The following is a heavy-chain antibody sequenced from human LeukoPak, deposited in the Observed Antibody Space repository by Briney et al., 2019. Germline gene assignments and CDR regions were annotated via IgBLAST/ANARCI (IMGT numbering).Heavy chain of an antibody. CDR2: IIPIFGTA. V-gene: IGHV1-69*13. Sequence: ASVKVSCKASGGTFSSYAISWVRQAPGQGLEWMGGIIPIFGTANYAQKFQGRVTITADESTSTAYVELSSLRSEDTAVYYCARSNPVGATDYWGQGTLVTVSS. D-gene: IGHD1-26*01. J-gene: IGHJ4*02. CDR1: GGTFSSYA. CDR3: ARSNPVGATDY.